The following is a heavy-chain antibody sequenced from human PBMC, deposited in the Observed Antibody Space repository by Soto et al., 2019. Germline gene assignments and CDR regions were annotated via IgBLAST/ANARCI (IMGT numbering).Heavy chain of an antibody. Sequence: EVQLLDSGGGLVQPGGSLRLSCAASGFTFSNYAMTWVRQGPGKGLEWVSGISGSGGRSYYADSVKGRFTISRDNSKSTLYLQMNSLRAEVTAVYYCAKACFVWSSEQPYYFDYWGQGTLVNVAS. CDR3: AKACFVWSSEQPYYFDY. D-gene: IGHD3-16*01. CDR1: GFTFSNYA. J-gene: IGHJ4*02. CDR2: ISGSGGRS. V-gene: IGHV3-23*01.